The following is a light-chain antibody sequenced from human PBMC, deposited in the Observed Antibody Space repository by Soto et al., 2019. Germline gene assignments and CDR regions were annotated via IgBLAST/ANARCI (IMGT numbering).Light chain of an antibody. CDR1: QSVRRY. CDR2: DAS. J-gene: IGKJ1*01. CDR3: QQYDSSPRT. V-gene: IGKV3-20*01. Sequence: EIVLTQSPGTLSLSPGETLSLSCRSSQSVRRYLAWYQHKPDQAPRLLIYDASNRATGIPDRFSGSGSGTDFTLTITRLEPEDFAVYYCQQYDSSPRTFGQGNKVELK.